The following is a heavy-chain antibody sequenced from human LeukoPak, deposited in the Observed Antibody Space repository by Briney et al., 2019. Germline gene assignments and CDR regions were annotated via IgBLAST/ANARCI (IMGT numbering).Heavy chain of an antibody. Sequence: SETLSLTCAVYGGSFNDYYWSWIRQPPGKGLEWIGGINHNGDTNYNPSLKSRVTISVDTSKNQFSLKLTSVTAADTAIYYCARFRGSVFGVVVPIDYWGQGILLTVSS. V-gene: IGHV4-34*01. CDR3: ARFRGSVFGVVVPIDY. J-gene: IGHJ4*02. D-gene: IGHD3-3*01. CDR1: GGSFNDYY. CDR2: INHNGDT.